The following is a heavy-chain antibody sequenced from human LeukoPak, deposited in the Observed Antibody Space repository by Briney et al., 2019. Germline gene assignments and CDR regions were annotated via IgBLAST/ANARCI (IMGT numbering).Heavy chain of an antibody. D-gene: IGHD1-14*01. V-gene: IGHV1-69*05. CDR2: IIPIFGTA. Sequence: SVKVSCEASGGTFSSYAISWVRQAPGQGLEWMGRIIPIFGTANYAQKFQGRVTITTDESTSTAYMELSSPRSEDTAVYYCARGATGGDAFDIWGQGTMVTVSS. J-gene: IGHJ3*02. CDR1: GGTFSSYA. CDR3: ARGATGGDAFDI.